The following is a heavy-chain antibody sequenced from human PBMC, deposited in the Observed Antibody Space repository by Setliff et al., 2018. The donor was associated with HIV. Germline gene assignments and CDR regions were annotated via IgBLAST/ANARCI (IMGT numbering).Heavy chain of an antibody. CDR2: ISHSGNT. CDR3: ARDNSYYYGSGSHYWYGMDV. J-gene: IGHJ6*01. V-gene: IGHV4-61*08. CDR1: GGSVSSPGYY. Sequence: SETLSLTCTVSGGSVSSPGYYWSWIRQPPGKGLEWIVCISHSGNTNFNPSLNSRVTISLDTSKNQFSLRLTSLTAADTAVYYCARDNSYYYGSGSHYWYGMDVWGQGTTVTVSS. D-gene: IGHD3-10*01.